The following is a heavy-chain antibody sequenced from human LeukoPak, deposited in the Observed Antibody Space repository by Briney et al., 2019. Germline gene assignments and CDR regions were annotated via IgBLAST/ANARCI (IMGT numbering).Heavy chain of an antibody. CDR1: GFTFSNYA. J-gene: IGHJ4*02. CDR2: ISYDGSSK. CDR3: AKVGEQQLADY. V-gene: IGHV3-30*04. D-gene: IGHD6-13*01. Sequence: PGGSLRLSCAASGFTFSNYALHWVRQAPGKGLEWVAVISYDGSSKYYADSVKGRFTISRDNSKNTLYLQMNSLRGEDTAVYYCAKVGEQQLADYWGQGTLVTVSS.